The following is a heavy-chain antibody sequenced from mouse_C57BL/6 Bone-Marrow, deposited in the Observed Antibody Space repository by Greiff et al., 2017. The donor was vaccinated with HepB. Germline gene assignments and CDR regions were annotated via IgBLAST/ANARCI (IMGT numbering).Heavy chain of an antibody. Sequence: DVQLQESGPGLVKPSQSLSLTCSVTGYSITSGYYWNWIRQFPGNKLEWMGYISYDGSNNYNPSLKNRISITRDTSKNQFFLKLNSVTTEDTATYYCASRLITTVVATRYFDVWGTGTTVTVSS. V-gene: IGHV3-6*01. CDR3: ASRLITTVVATRYFDV. J-gene: IGHJ1*03. D-gene: IGHD1-1*01. CDR1: GYSITSGYY. CDR2: ISYDGSN.